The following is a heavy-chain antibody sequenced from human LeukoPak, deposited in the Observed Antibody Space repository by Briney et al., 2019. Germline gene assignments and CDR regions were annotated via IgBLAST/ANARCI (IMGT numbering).Heavy chain of an antibody. CDR1: GGSISTHY. D-gene: IGHD3-22*01. J-gene: IGHJ4*02. CDR3: ALLDSSAYYYFDY. V-gene: IGHV4-59*11. Sequence: SETLSLTCTVAGGSISTHYWSWIRQPPAKGLEWIGYIYYTGITNYNPSLQSRVTISVDTSKTQFSLKRSSVTAPATAVYYCALLDSSAYYYFDYWGQGTPVAVSS. CDR2: IYYTGIT.